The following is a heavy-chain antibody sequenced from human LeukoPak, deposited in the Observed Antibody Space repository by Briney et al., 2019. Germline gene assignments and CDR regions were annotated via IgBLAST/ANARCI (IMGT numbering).Heavy chain of an antibody. CDR2: IYPGDSDT. Sequence: GESLKISWNGSGYSFTNYWIGWVRQMPGKGLEWMGLIYPGDSDTRYSPSFQGQVTISADKSISTAYLQWSSLKASDTAMYYCARGNNENYYDWFDPWGQGSLVTVSS. CDR1: GYSFTNYW. D-gene: IGHD1-26*01. J-gene: IGHJ5*02. CDR3: ARGNNENYYDWFDP. V-gene: IGHV5-51*01.